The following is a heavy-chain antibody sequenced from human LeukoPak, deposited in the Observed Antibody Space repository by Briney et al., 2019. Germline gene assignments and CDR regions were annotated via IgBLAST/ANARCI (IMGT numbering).Heavy chain of an antibody. J-gene: IGHJ6*03. D-gene: IGHD5-12*01. CDR3: VRAFGGYDSQRFYYNMDV. CDR2: IHGSASYN. Sequence: GGSLRLPCAASGFTFSNAWMSWVRQAPGKGLEWVSCIHGSASYNYYADSVKGRFTVSRDSAKNSLYLEMSSLRVGDTAVYYCVRAFGGYDSQRFYYNMDVWGKGTTVTVSS. CDR1: GFTFSNAW. V-gene: IGHV3-21*06.